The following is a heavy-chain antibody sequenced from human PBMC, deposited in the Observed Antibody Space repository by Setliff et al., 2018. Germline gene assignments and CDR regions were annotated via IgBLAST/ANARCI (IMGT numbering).Heavy chain of an antibody. CDR2: ISAYNGNK. CDR1: GYTFTSYG. V-gene: IGHV1-18*01. CDR3: SRFGLYYEAVYGGGDYYYYGMDV. J-gene: IGHJ6*02. Sequence: GASVKVSCKASGYTFTSYGISWVRQAPGQGLEWMGWISAYNGNKNYAQKLQGRVTMTTDTYTSTAYMELRSLRADDTAVYYCSRFGLYYEAVYGGGDYYYYGMDVWGQGTTVTVSS. D-gene: IGHD3-16*01.